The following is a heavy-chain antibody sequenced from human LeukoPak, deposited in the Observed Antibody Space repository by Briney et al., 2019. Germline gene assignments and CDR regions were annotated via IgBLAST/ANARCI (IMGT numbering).Heavy chain of an antibody. CDR2: IIPILGIA. D-gene: IGHD3-10*01. CDR1: GGTFSSYA. V-gene: IGHV1-69*04. J-gene: IGHJ5*02. Sequence: ASVKVSCKASGGTFSSYAISWVRQAPGQGLEWMGRIIPILGIANYAQKFQGRVTITADKSTSTAYMELRSLRSDDTAVYYCARVGRVYWFDPWGQGTLVTVSS. CDR3: ARVGRVYWFDP.